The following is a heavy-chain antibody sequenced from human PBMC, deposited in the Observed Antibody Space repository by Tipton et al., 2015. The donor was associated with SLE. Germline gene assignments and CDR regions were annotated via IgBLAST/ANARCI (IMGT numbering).Heavy chain of an antibody. V-gene: IGHV4-59*01. J-gene: IGHJ2*01. CDR1: GGSLSAYY. D-gene: IGHD1-26*01. CDR3: AKADGVVGGQVPYWYFDL. Sequence: TLSLTCTVSGGSLSAYYWSWIRQSPGRGLEWIAYIYYRGSPYYRESTTYNPSLESRATMSLDTPKNQFSLKLNSATAADTAVYYCAKADGVVGGQVPYWYFDLWGRGTLVSVSS. CDR2: IYYRGSPYYREST.